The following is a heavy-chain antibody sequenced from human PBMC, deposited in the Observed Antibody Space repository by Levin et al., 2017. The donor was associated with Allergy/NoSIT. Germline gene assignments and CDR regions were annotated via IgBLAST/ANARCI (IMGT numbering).Heavy chain of an antibody. V-gene: IGHV3-7*04. Sequence: AGGSLRLSCAASGFTFSSSWMNWVRQAPGKGLEWVGNIKEDGSKTYYVDSVKGRFTISRDNAKNSLYLQMNSLRAEDTAVYYCARDRGWLAHDYWGQGTLVTVSS. CDR3: ARDRGWLAHDY. J-gene: IGHJ4*02. CDR2: IKEDGSKT. D-gene: IGHD6-19*01. CDR1: GFTFSSSW.